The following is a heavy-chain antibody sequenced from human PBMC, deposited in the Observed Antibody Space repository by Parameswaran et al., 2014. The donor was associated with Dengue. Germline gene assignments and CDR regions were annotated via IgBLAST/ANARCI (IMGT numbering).Heavy chain of an antibody. CDR2: ISAYNGNT. V-gene: IGHV1-18*01. CDR3: AREMDQQLGLNFDY. D-gene: IGHD6-13*01. Sequence: WVRQAPGQGLEWMGWISAYNGNTNYAQKLQGRVTMTTDTSTSTAYMELRSLRAEDTAVYYCAREMDQQLGLNFDYWGQGTLVTVSS. J-gene: IGHJ4*02.